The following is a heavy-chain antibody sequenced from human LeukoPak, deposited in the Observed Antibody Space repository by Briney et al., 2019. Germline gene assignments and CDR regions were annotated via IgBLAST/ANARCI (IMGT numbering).Heavy chain of an antibody. CDR3: ARRYNWNYWGFFDY. D-gene: IGHD1-7*01. J-gene: IGHJ4*02. V-gene: IGHV1-18*01. Sequence: ASVKVSCKASGYTFTSYGISWVRQAPGQGLEWMGWISAYNGNTNYAQKVQGRVTMTTDTSTSTAYMELRSLRSDDTAVYYCARRYNWNYWGFFDYWGQGTLVTVSS. CDR1: GYTFTSYG. CDR2: ISAYNGNT.